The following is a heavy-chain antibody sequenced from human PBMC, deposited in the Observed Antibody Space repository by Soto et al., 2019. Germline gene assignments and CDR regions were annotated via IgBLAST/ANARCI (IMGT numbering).Heavy chain of an antibody. V-gene: IGHV4-34*01. CDR3: AMSWFGELPIYYYYMDV. D-gene: IGHD3-10*01. Sequence: QVQLQQWGAGLLKPSETLSLTCAVYGGSFSGYYWSWIRQPPGKGLEWIGEINHSGSTNYNPSLKSRVTISVDTSKNQFSLKLSSVTAADTAVYYCAMSWFGELPIYYYYMDVWGKGTTVTVSS. J-gene: IGHJ6*03. CDR1: GGSFSGYY. CDR2: INHSGST.